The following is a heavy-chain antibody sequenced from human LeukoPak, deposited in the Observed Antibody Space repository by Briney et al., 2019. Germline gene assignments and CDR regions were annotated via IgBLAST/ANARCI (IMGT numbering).Heavy chain of an antibody. J-gene: IGHJ5*02. CDR1: GGPISSSSYY. V-gene: IGHV4-39*01. Sequence: SETLSLTCTVSGGPISSSSYYWGWIRQPPGKGLEWIGSIYYSGSTYYNPSLKSRVTISVDTSKNQFSLKLTSVTAADTAVYFCARNLRTVVNWFDPWGQGTLVTVSS. D-gene: IGHD4-23*01. CDR2: IYYSGST. CDR3: ARNLRTVVNWFDP.